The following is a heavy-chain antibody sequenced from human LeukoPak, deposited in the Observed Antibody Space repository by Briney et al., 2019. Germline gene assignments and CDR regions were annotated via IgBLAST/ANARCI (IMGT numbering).Heavy chain of an antibody. CDR1: GGSISSYY. J-gene: IGHJ6*02. CDR3: ARGTYYYGSGSYSRTYYYGMDV. D-gene: IGHD3-10*01. Sequence: PSETLSLTCTVSGGSISSYYWSWIRQPPGKGLEWIGYIYYSGSTNYNPSLKSRVTISVDTSKNQFSLKLSSVTAADTAVYYCARGTYYYGSGSYSRTYYYGMDVWGQGTTVTVSS. CDR2: IYYSGST. V-gene: IGHV4-59*01.